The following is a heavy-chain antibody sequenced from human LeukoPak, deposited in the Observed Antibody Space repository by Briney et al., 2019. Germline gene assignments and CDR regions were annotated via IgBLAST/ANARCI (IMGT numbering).Heavy chain of an antibody. Sequence: GGSLRLSCAASGFTFSGSTMHWVRQASGKGLEWVGRTRSKANNYATAYATSVKGRFTLSRDDSKNTAYLQMNSLKTEDTAVYYCIRGAASGSYYGFDVWGQGATVTVCS. D-gene: IGHD1-26*01. V-gene: IGHV3-73*01. CDR2: TRSKANNYAT. J-gene: IGHJ6*02. CDR3: IRGAASGSYYGFDV. CDR1: GFTFSGST.